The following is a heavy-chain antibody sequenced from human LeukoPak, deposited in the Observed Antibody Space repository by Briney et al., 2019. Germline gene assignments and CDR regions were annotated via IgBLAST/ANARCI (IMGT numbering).Heavy chain of an antibody. CDR3: ARAPWGGWSPIRY. J-gene: IGHJ4*02. CDR1: GGSFSGYY. CDR2: INHSGST. Sequence: SETLSLTCAVYGGSFSGYYWSWIRQPPGKGLERIGEINHSGSTNYNPSLKSRVTISVDTSKNQFSLKLSSVTAADTAVYYCARAPWGGWSPIRYWGQGTLVTVSS. V-gene: IGHV4-34*01. D-gene: IGHD6-19*01.